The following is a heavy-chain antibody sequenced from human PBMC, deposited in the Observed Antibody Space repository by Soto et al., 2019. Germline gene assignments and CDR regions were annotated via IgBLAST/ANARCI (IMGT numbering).Heavy chain of an antibody. CDR3: ARDPGYGRGVSFDP. Sequence: GGSLRLSWAASGFSVSDNYMSRVRQAPGKGLEWISVIYSSGDTYYADSVKGRLTISRDNSRNTLYLQINDLRVEDTAIYYCARDPGYGRGVSFDPWGQGIPVTVS. V-gene: IGHV3-66*01. J-gene: IGHJ5*02. D-gene: IGHD2-8*01. CDR2: IYSSGDT. CDR1: GFSVSDNY.